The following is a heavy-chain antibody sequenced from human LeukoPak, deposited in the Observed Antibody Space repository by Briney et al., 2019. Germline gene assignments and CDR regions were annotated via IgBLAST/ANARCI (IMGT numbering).Heavy chain of an antibody. CDR2: ISSSSSYT. CDR3: ARLNDRGSGYGHIDY. V-gene: IGHV3-11*06. J-gene: IGHJ4*02. D-gene: IGHD5-12*01. Sequence: GGSLRLSCAASGFTFSDYYMSWIRQAPGQGLEWVSYISSSSSYTNYADSVKGRFTISRDNAKNSLYLQMNSLRAEDTAVYYCARLNDRGSGYGHIDYWGQGTLVTVSS. CDR1: GFTFSDYY.